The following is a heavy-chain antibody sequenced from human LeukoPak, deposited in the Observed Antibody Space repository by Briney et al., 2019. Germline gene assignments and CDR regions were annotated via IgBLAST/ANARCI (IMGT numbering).Heavy chain of an antibody. Sequence: SETLSLTCSVSGGSISSLYWSWIRQPPGKGLEWIGYIYYTGSTNYNPSLKSRVTMFVDMSKNQFSLNLSSVTAADTAVYYCARHKSSGSYPLDYWGQGILVTVSS. CDR1: GGSISSLY. V-gene: IGHV4-59*08. D-gene: IGHD3-22*01. CDR3: ARHKSSGSYPLDY. CDR2: IYYTGST. J-gene: IGHJ4*02.